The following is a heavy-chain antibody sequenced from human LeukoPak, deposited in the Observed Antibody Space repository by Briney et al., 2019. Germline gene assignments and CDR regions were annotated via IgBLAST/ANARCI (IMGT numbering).Heavy chain of an antibody. CDR2: MSGAGST. CDR3: AKDRWQWQFDY. J-gene: IGHJ4*02. CDR1: GFTFSSYA. D-gene: IGHD6-19*01. V-gene: IGHV3-23*01. Sequence: PGGSLRLSCAASGFTFSSYAMSWVRQAPGKGLEWVSAMSGAGSTYYADSAKGRFTISRDNSKNTLYLQMNSLRAEDTGVYYCAKDRWQWQFDYWGQGTLVAVSS.